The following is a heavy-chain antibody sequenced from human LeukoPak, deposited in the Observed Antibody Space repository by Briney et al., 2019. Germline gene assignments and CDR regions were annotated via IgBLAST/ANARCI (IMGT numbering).Heavy chain of an antibody. CDR2: IYTSGST. Sequence: PSETLSLTCTVSGGSISSYYWSWIRQPPGKGLEWIGYIYTSGSTNYNPSLKSRVTISVDTSKNQFSLKLSSVTAADTAVYYCVAARPPYYYYMDVWGKGTTVTVSS. CDR3: VAARPPYYYYMDV. CDR1: GGSISSYY. V-gene: IGHV4-4*09. D-gene: IGHD6-6*01. J-gene: IGHJ6*03.